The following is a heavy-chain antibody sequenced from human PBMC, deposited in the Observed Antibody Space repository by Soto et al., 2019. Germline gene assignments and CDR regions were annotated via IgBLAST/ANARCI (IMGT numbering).Heavy chain of an antibody. Sequence: EVQLLESGGGLVQPGGSLGLSCAASGFTFSSYALSWVRQAPGKGLEWVSAISGSGGSTYYADSVKGRFTISRDNSKNTLYLQMNSLRAEDTAVYYCAKAAEIRTVWYWFDPWGQGTLVTVSS. CDR3: AKAAEIRTVWYWFDP. V-gene: IGHV3-23*01. CDR2: ISGSGGST. CDR1: GFTFSSYA. D-gene: IGHD2-21*01. J-gene: IGHJ5*02.